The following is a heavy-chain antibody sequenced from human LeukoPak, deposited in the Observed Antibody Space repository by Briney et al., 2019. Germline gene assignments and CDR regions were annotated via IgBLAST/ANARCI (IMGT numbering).Heavy chain of an antibody. CDR2: IYSGGST. CDR1: GFTVSSNY. CDR3: ARDTDYGDYVLNFQH. Sequence: GGSLRLSCAASGFTVSSNYMSWVRQAPGKGLEWVSVIYSGGSTYYADSVKGRFTISRDNSKNTLYLQMNSLRAEDTAVYYCARDTDYGDYVLNFQHRGQGTLVTVSS. V-gene: IGHV3-53*01. D-gene: IGHD4-17*01. J-gene: IGHJ1*01.